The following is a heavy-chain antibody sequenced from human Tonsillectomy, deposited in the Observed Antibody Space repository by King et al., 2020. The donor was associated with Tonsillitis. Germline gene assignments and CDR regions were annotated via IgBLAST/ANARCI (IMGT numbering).Heavy chain of an antibody. CDR1: GFTFSSYS. CDR3: AGPGSMWRLLPYRNFGMDV. V-gene: IGHV3-21*01. CDR2: ISSSSSDI. D-gene: IGHD6-25*01. Sequence: VQLVESGGGLVKPGGSLRLSCAASGFTFSSYSMNWVRQAPGKGLEWVSSISSSSSDIYYADSVKGRFTISRDNAKNSLYLQMNSLRAEDTSVYYCAGPGSMWRLLPYRNFGMDVWGQATTVTVSS. J-gene: IGHJ6*02.